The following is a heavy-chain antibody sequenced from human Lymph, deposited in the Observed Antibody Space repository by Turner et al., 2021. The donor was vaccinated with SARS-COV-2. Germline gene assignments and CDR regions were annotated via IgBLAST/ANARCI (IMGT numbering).Heavy chain of an antibody. D-gene: IGHD3-16*01. CDR2: ISGSGGST. V-gene: IGHV3-23*01. CDR3: ANLYPTVSWDFPYGMDV. Sequence: EVQLLESGGGLVQPEGSLRLSCAASEFTFNNYAMSWVRQAQGKGLDWVSTISGSGGSTYYADSVKGRFIIYRDNSKNTLYQQMNSLRAEDTAVYYCANLYPTVSWDFPYGMDVWGQGTTVTVSS. CDR1: EFTFNNYA. J-gene: IGHJ6*02.